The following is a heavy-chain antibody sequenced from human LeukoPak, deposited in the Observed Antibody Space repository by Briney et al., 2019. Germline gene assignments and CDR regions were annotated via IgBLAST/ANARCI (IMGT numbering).Heavy chain of an antibody. CDR3: AREDRFGYNYAYGVDV. CDR1: GFTLNRFW. V-gene: IGHV3-74*01. CDR2: IDSDGSST. J-gene: IGHJ6*02. D-gene: IGHD5-18*01. Sequence: PGGCLRHSRAASGFTLNRFWMHWVRPAPGKGLVWVSRIDSDGSSTDYADSVKGRFTISRDNAKNTLYLQINSLRAEDAAVYYCAREDRFGYNYAYGVDVWGRGTTVTVSS.